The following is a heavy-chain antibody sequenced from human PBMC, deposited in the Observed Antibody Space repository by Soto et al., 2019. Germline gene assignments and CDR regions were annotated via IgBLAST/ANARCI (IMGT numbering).Heavy chain of an antibody. CDR1: GYTLTELS. V-gene: IGHV1-24*01. J-gene: IGHJ4*02. D-gene: IGHD3-10*01. CDR2: FDPEDGET. CDR3: ATGVIGRFGELFGYDY. Sequence: ASVKVSCKVSGYTLTELSMHWVRQAPGKGLEWMGGFDPEDGETIYAQKFQGRVTMTEDTSTDTAYMELSSLRSEDTAVYYCATGVIGRFGELFGYDYWGQGTLVTVSS.